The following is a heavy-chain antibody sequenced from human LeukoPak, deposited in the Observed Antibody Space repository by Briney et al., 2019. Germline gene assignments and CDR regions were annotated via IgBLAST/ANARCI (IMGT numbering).Heavy chain of an antibody. CDR1: GFTFSSYS. D-gene: IGHD2-21*02. CDR2: ISSSSSYI. J-gene: IGHJ4*02. Sequence: GGSLRLSCAASGFTFSSYSMNWVRQAPGKGLEWVSSISSSSSYIYYADSVKGRFTISRDNAKNSLYLQMNSLRAEDTAVYYCARTPTPYCGGDCYDFDYWGQGTLVAVSS. CDR3: ARTPTPYCGGDCYDFDY. V-gene: IGHV3-21*01.